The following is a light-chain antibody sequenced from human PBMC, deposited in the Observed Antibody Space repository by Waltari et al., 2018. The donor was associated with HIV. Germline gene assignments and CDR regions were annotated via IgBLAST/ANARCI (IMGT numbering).Light chain of an antibody. V-gene: IGLV2-14*01. J-gene: IGLJ1*01. CDR2: DVS. CDR3: KSSTTRSTPCV. Sequence: QSALTQPASVSGSPGQSITISCTGTNSDLGGHNSFAWYQQHPGKAPKLIIYDVSNRPAGVSDRFSGSKSGNTASLTISGLQAEDEADYYCKSSTTRSTPCVFGSGTKVTVL. CDR1: NSDLGGHNS.